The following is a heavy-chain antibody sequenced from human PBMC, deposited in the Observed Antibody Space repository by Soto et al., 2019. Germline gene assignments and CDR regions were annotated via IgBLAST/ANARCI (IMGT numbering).Heavy chain of an antibody. Sequence: SVRVSCKTSGCHCNEYYIYWVGQAPGQGLEWVGWMNPNGGGTTYSQKFRGRAILTRDTSTSTAYMEPTSLKSDDTAIYYCARDRRPYNPSFYYYYDMDVRG. CDR1: GCHCNEYY. CDR3: ARDRRPYNPSFYYYYDMDV. CDR2: MNPNGGGT. D-gene: IGHD1-1*01. V-gene: IGHV1-2*02. J-gene: IGHJ6*03.